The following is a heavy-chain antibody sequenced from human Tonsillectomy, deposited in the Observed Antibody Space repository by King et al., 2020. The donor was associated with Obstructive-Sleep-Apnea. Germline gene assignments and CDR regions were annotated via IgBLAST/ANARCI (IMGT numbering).Heavy chain of an antibody. D-gene: IGHD1-1*01. CDR1: GLTFKNYA. V-gene: IGHV3-23*04. Sequence: VQLVESGGGLVRPGGSLRLSCAASGLTFKNYALSWVRQAPGKGLEWVSGINGAGNVPRCADSVMGRFTLSRDNSKSTLFLQLDSLRDEETASYFCASVNWNDPLVGWGQGTLVIVSS. CDR2: INGAGNVP. J-gene: IGHJ4*02. CDR3: ASVNWNDPLVG.